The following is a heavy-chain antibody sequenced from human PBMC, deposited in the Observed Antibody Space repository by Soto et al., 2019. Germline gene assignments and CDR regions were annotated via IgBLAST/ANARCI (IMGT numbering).Heavy chain of an antibody. CDR2: INPNSGGT. Sequence: GASVKVSCKASGYTFTGYYMHWVRQAPGQGLEWMGWINPNSGGTNYAQKFQGWVTMTRDTSISTAYMELSRLRSDDTAVYCCARDLSYYGSGSYYSGYYYGMDVWGQGTTVTVSS. J-gene: IGHJ6*02. V-gene: IGHV1-2*04. CDR1: GYTFTGYY. CDR3: ARDLSYYGSGSYYSGYYYGMDV. D-gene: IGHD3-10*01.